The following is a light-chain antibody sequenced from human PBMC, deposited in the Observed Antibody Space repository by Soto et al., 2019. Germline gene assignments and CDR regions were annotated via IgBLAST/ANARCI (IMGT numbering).Light chain of an antibody. CDR2: AAS. CDR1: QGLSSD. V-gene: IGKV1-9*01. Sequence: DIPLTQSPSFLSASVGDRVTITCRASQGLSSDLAWYQQKPGKAPKLLIYAASTLQSGVPSRFSGSGSGTEFTLTISSLQPEDFATYYCQQLNSDPITFGQGTRLEIK. J-gene: IGKJ5*01. CDR3: QQLNSDPIT.